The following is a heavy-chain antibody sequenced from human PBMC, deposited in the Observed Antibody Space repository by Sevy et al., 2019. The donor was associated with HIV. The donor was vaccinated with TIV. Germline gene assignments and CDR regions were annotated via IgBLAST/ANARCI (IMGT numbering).Heavy chain of an antibody. CDR1: GFTFGSYG. CDR3: AKPPSNHDVLHYYGMDV. CDR2: ISFSGVAT. V-gene: IGHV3-23*01. Sequence: QLGGSLRLSCVGSGFTFGSYGMSWVRQPPGKGLEWVSSISFSGVATFYADSVRGRFTISSDNSKNILYLQMNSLRAEDTAVYFCAKPPSNHDVLHYYGMDVWGQGTTVTVSS. J-gene: IGHJ6*02. D-gene: IGHD3-10*02.